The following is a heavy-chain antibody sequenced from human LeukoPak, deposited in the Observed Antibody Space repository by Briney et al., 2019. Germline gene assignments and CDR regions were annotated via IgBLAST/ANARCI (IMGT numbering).Heavy chain of an antibody. CDR2: FNPEDGET. Sequence: ASVTVSCKVSGYTLTELSMHWVRQAPGKGLEWMGGFNPEDGETIYAQKFQGRVTMTEDTSTDTAYMELSSLRSEDTAVYYCATSFRAQQLVRYWGQGTRVTVSS. V-gene: IGHV1-24*01. CDR3: ATSFRAQQLVRY. CDR1: GYTLTELS. D-gene: IGHD6-13*01. J-gene: IGHJ4*02.